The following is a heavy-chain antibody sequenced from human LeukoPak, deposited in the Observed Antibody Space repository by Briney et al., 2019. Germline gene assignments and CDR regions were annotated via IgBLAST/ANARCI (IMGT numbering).Heavy chain of an antibody. Sequence: SETLSLTCTVSGGSISSYYWSWIRQPPGKGLEWIGYIYYSGSTNYNPSLKSRVTISVDTSKNRFFLKLSSVTAADTAVYYCARVRDYPTYYFDYWGQGTLVTVSS. J-gene: IGHJ4*02. CDR2: IYYSGST. CDR1: GGSISSYY. CDR3: ARVRDYPTYYFDY. V-gene: IGHV4-59*01. D-gene: IGHD4-11*01.